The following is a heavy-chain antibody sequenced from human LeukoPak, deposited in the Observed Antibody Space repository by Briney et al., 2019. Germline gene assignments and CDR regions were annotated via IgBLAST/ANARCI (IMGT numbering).Heavy chain of an antibody. V-gene: IGHV3-23*01. D-gene: IGHD1-26*01. CDR1: GFTFSSYA. Sequence: GGSLRLSCAASGFTFSSYAMSWARQAPGKGLEWVSAISGSGGSTYYADSVKGRFTISRDNSKNTLYLQMNSLRAEDTAVYYCATFDSGSYPPFDYWGQGTLVTVSS. J-gene: IGHJ4*02. CDR2: ISGSGGST. CDR3: ATFDSGSYPPFDY.